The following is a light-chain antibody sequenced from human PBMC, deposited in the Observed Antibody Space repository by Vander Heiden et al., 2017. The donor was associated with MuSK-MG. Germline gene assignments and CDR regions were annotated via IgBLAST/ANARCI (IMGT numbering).Light chain of an antibody. V-gene: IGKV1-39*01. CDR3: QQSYSSIT. CDR2: AAS. J-gene: IGKJ5*01. Sequence: DIQMTQSPSSLSASVGDRVTITCRASQSISSYLNWYQQKPGKAPKHLIYAASSLQSGVPSRFSGSGSGTDFTLTISSLQPEDFATYYCQQSYSSITFGQGTRLEIK. CDR1: QSISSY.